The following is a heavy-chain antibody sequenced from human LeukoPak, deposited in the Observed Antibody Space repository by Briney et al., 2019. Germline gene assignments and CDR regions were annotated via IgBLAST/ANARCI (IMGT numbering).Heavy chain of an antibody. J-gene: IGHJ4*02. CDR1: GYTFTSYY. CDR3: ARGPFGSGSFLDY. D-gene: IGHD3-10*01. V-gene: IGHV1-8*02. CDR2: MNPNSGDT. Sequence: ASVKVSCKASGYTFTSYYMHWVRQAAGQGLEWMGWMNPNSGDTGYTQKFQGRVAMTRSTSITTAYMELTSLRSEDTAVYYCARGPFGSGSFLDYWGQGTLVTVSS.